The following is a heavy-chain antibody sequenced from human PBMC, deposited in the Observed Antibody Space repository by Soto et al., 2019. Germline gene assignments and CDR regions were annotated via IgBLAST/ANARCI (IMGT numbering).Heavy chain of an antibody. CDR1: GFTFSSYS. CDR2: ISSSSSYI. Sequence: EVQLVESGGGLVKPGGSLRLSCAASGFTFSSYSMNWVRQAPGKGLEWVSSISSSSSYIYYADSVKGRFTISRDNAKNSLYLQKNSLRAEDTAVYYCARYCSGGSGCSIETRTYYYYGMDVLGQGTTVTVSS. V-gene: IGHV3-21*01. CDR3: ARYCSGGSGCSIETRTYYYYGMDV. J-gene: IGHJ6*02. D-gene: IGHD2-15*01.